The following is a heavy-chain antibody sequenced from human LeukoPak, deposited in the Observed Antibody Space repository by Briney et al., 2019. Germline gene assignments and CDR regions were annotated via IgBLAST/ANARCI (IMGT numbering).Heavy chain of an antibody. CDR1: GYTFTSYG. D-gene: IGHD3-3*01. CDR2: ISAYNGNT. CDR3: ARAYYDFWSGYYTEPNDY. V-gene: IGHV1-18*01. J-gene: IGHJ4*02. Sequence: ASVKVSCKASGYTFTSYGISWVRQAPGQGLEWMGWISAYNGNTNYAQKLQGRVTMTTDTSTSTAYMELRSLRSDDTAVYYCARAYYDFWSGYYTEPNDYWGQGTLVTVS.